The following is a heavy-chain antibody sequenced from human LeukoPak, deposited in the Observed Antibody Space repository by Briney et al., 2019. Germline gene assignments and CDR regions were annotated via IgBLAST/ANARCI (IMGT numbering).Heavy chain of an antibody. V-gene: IGHV6-1*01. CDR3: ARGCYSSFDY. D-gene: IGHD5-18*01. J-gene: IGHJ4*02. CDR2: TYYRSKWNT. CDR1: GDSLSNNNVA. Sequence: SQTLSLTCAISGDSLSNNNVAWNWIRQSPSRGLQWLGRTYYRSKWNTDYAVPVKSRITINSDTSKNQFSLQPNSVTPEDTAVYYCARGCYSSFDYWDQGTLVTVSS.